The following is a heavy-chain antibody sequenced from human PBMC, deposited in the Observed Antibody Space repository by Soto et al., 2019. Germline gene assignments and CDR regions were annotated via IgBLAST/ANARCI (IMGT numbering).Heavy chain of an antibody. J-gene: IGHJ2*01. CDR3: AKDYGDWYWYFDL. CDR2: ISGSGGST. Sequence: EVPLLESGGGLVQPGGSLRLSCAASGFTFSTYAMSWVRQAPGKGLEWVSAISGSGGSTSYADSVKGRFTISRDNSKNTLYLQMNSLRAEDTAVYYCAKDYGDWYWYFDLWGRGTLVTVSS. CDR1: GFTFSTYA. D-gene: IGHD4-17*01. V-gene: IGHV3-23*01.